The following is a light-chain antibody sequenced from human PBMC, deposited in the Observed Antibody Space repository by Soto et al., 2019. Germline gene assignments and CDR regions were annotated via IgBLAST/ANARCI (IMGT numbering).Light chain of an antibody. Sequence: QSVLTQPASVSXSXXXSXXXXXXXXXXXXGGYNYVSWYQQHPGKAPKLMIYDVSNRPSGVSNRFSGSKSGNTASLTISGLQAEDEADYYCSSYTSSSTPVVFGGGTKLTVL. CDR1: XXXXGGYNY. J-gene: IGLJ2*01. CDR3: SSYTSSSTPVV. V-gene: IGLV2-14*01. CDR2: DVS.